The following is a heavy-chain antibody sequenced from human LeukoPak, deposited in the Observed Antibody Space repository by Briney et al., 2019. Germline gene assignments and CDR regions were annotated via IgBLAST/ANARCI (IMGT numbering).Heavy chain of an antibody. V-gene: IGHV4-34*01. CDR1: GFSFRSSW. D-gene: IGHD2-2*02. CDR2: INHSGST. J-gene: IGHJ6*02. CDR3: ARGQRKVVPAAISYYYYYGMDV. Sequence: GSLRLSCTVSGFSFRSSWMDWIRQPPGKGLEWIGEINHSGSTNYNPSLKSRVTISVDTSKNQFSLKLSSVTAADTAVYYCARGQRKVVPAAISYYYYYGMDVWGQGTTVTVSS.